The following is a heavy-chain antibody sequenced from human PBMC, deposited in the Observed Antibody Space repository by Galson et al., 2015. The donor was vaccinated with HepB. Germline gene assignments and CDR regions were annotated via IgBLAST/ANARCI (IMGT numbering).Heavy chain of an antibody. CDR2: IKSKTDGGTT. V-gene: IGHV3-15*01. Sequence: RQAPGKGLEWVGRIKSKTDGGTTEYAAPVKGRFTISRDDSRNTLYLQMHSLKTDDTAVYYCTTDVYFSSYWSWLDPWGQGTLVTVSS. J-gene: IGHJ5*02. D-gene: IGHD2-2*01. CDR3: TTDVYFSSYWSWLDP.